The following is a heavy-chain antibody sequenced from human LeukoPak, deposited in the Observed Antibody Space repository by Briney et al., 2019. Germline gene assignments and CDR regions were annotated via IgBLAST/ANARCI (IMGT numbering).Heavy chain of an antibody. V-gene: IGHV1-69*13. D-gene: IGHD2-15*01. CDR3: ARDRCSGGSCYSGY. CDR2: IIPIFGTA. J-gene: IGHJ4*02. CDR1: GYTFTRYG. Sequence: SVKVSCKASGYTFTRYGISWVRQAPGQGLEWMGGIIPIFGTANYAQKFQGRVTITADESTSTAYMELSSLRSEDTAVYYCARDRCSGGSCYSGYWGQGTLVTVSS.